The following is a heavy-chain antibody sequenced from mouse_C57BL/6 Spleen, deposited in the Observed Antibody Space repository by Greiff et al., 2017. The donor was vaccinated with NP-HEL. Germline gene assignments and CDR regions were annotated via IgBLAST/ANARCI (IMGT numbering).Heavy chain of an antibody. D-gene: IGHD2-4*01. CDR3: ASSYDYDEGVYAMDY. CDR1: GFSLTSYG. Sequence: VKLMESGPGLVQPSQSLSITCTVSGFSLTSYGVHWVRQSPGKGLEWLGVIWSGGSTDYNAAFISRLSISKDNSKSQVFFKMNSLQADDTAIYYCASSYDYDEGVYAMDYWGHGTSVTVS. CDR2: IWSGGST. J-gene: IGHJ4*01. V-gene: IGHV2-2*01.